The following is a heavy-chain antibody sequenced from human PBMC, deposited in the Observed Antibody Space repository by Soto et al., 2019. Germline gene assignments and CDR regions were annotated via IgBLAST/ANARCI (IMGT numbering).Heavy chain of an antibody. CDR2: VNPSSGNT. Sequence: QVQLVQSGAEVNRPGASVKVSCEASGYTFTTYDINWVRQASGQGLEWMGCVNPSSGNTVYAQKFHGRVTMTRDTSISTAYMELSSVKSDDTAIYYCARASMYIWNDHWGQGTLVTVSS. CDR1: GYTFTTYD. CDR3: ARASMYIWNDH. V-gene: IGHV1-8*01. D-gene: IGHD1-20*01. J-gene: IGHJ5*02.